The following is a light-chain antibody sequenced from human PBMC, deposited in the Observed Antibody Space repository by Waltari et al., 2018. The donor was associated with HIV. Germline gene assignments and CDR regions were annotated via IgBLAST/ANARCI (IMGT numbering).Light chain of an antibody. Sequence: DIQMTQYPSSLSASVGDRVTITCRANQSIGNYLNWYQQKLGKAPKLLIYAASSLQTGVPSRFSARGSGTAFAPIITSLQPEDFATYHCQQTYSNPSTFGQGTKLDI. V-gene: IGKV1-39*01. J-gene: IGKJ2*01. CDR1: QSIGNY. CDR2: AAS. CDR3: QQTYSNPST.